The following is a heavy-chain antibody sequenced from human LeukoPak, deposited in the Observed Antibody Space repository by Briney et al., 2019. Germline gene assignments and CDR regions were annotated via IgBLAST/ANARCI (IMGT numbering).Heavy chain of an antibody. CDR3: ATGRSIRYFDC. CDR2: IHYSGTT. Sequence: SETLSLTCTVSGVSIFSYYWNWIRQPPGQGLEWIGYIHYSGTTNYNPSLKSRVTISVDTSKSQFSLQLTSATAADTAIYYCATGRSIRYFDCWGQGALLSVSS. D-gene: IGHD3-9*01. J-gene: IGHJ4*02. CDR1: GVSIFSYY. V-gene: IGHV4-59*08.